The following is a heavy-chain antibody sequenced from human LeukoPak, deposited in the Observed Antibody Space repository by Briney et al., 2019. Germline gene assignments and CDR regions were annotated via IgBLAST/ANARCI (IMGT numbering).Heavy chain of an antibody. CDR3: ARYCSGGSCRPKGYFDY. J-gene: IGHJ4*02. CDR1: GYSLSRGYY. D-gene: IGHD2-15*01. CDR2: FYHSGST. V-gene: IGHV4-38-2*02. Sequence: PSGTLSLTCTVSGYSLSRGYYWGWIALLPGKGLERIGSFYHSGSTNYNPSHKSRVTISVDTSKNQFSLKLSSVTAADTAVDYCARYCSGGSCRPKGYFDYWGQGTLVTVSS.